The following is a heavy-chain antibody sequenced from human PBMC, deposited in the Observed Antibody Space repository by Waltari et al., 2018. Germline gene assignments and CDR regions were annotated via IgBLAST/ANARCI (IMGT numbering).Heavy chain of an antibody. D-gene: IGHD5-18*01. V-gene: IGHV3-48*04. J-gene: IGHJ5*02. CDR2: ISSSSSTI. CDR1: GFTFSSYS. CDR3: ARTRGYSYGHWLDWFDP. Sequence: EVQLVESGGGLVQPGGSLRLSCAASGFTFSSYSMNWVRQAPWKGMEWVSYISSSSSTIYYADSVKGRFTISRDNAKNSLYLQMNSLRAEDTAVYYCARTRGYSYGHWLDWFDPWGQGTLVTVSS.